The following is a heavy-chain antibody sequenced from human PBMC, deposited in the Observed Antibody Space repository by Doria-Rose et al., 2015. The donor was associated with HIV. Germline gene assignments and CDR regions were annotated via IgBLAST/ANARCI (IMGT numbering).Heavy chain of an antibody. CDR2: TFSDDER. CDR1: GVSLSSPGMG. Sequence: SGPVLVEPTETLTLTCTVSGVSLSSPGMGVSWIRQPPGKALEWLANTFSDDERSYTTSLKSRLTISRGTSKSQVILTMTDMDPVGTATYYCARIKSSRWYHKYYFDFWGQGTLVIVSA. V-gene: IGHV2-26*01. CDR3: ARIKSSRWYHKYYFDF. D-gene: IGHD6-13*01. J-gene: IGHJ4*02.